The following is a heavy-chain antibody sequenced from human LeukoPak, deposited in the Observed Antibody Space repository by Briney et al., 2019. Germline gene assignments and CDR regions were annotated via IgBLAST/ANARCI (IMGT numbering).Heavy chain of an antibody. V-gene: IGHV4-30-2*01. CDR3: ARAPAAIRNGNWFDP. Sequence: SETLSLTYTVSGGSISSGGYYWSWIRQPPGKGLEWIGYIYHSGSTYYNPSLKSRVTISVDTSKNQFSLKLSSVTAADTAVYYCARAPAAIRNGNWFDPWGQGTLVTVSS. J-gene: IGHJ5*02. D-gene: IGHD2-2*02. CDR2: IYHSGST. CDR1: GGSISSGGYY.